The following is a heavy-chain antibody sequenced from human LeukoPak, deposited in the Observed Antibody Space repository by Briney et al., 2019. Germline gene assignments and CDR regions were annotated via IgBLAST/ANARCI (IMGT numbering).Heavy chain of an antibody. D-gene: IGHD3-22*01. J-gene: IGHJ4*02. CDR1: GFTFSSYS. CDR3: ARESLEYYYDSSGAATFDY. Sequence: GGSLRLSCAASGFTFSSYSMNWVRQAPGKGLEWVSSISSSSSYIYYADSVKGRFTISRDNAKNSLYLQMNSLRAEDTAVYYCARESLEYYYDSSGAATFDYWGQGTLVTVSS. CDR2: ISSSSSYI. V-gene: IGHV3-21*01.